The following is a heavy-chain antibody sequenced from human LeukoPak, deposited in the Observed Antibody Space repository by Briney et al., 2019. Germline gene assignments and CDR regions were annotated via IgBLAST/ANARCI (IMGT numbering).Heavy chain of an antibody. V-gene: IGHV1-46*01. J-gene: IGHJ5*02. D-gene: IGHD4-23*01. CDR2: INPRGTST. CDR3: ARDNSIHERGWWFDP. Sequence: ASVKVSCKASGYSFTSHYMHWARQAPGQGLEWMGLINPRGTSTIYAEKFQGRIIMTRDMSTTTDYMELSSLKSDDTAVYYCARDNSIHERGWWFDPWGQGTLVTVSS. CDR1: GYSFTSHY.